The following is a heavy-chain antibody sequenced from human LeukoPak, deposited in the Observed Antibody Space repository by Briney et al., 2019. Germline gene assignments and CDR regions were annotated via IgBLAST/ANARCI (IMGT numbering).Heavy chain of an antibody. D-gene: IGHD3-9*01. J-gene: IGHJ4*02. CDR1: GGSISSNDYY. CDR3: ARHGLRYFDWLRYFDY. V-gene: IGHV4-39*01. CDR2: IYYSGST. Sequence: SETLSLTCTVSGGSISSNDYYWGWIRQPPGKGLEWIGTIYYSGSTYYIPSLKSRLTISLDTSKNQFSLKLSSVTAADTAVYYCARHGLRYFDWLRYFDYWGQGTLVTVSS.